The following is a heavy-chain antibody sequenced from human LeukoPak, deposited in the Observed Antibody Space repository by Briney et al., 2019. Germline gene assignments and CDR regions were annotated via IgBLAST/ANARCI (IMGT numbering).Heavy chain of an antibody. CDR2: IYTSGST. J-gene: IGHJ6*02. D-gene: IGHD3-22*01. V-gene: IGHV4-4*07. Sequence: SETLSLTCTVSGGSISSYYWSWIRQPAGKGLEWIGRIYTSGSTNYNPSLKGRVTMSVDTSKNQFSLKLSSVTAADTAVYYCARAVGYYDSSGYYWEGGWDVWGQGTTVTVSS. CDR3: ARAVGYYDSSGYYWEGGWDV. CDR1: GGSISSYY.